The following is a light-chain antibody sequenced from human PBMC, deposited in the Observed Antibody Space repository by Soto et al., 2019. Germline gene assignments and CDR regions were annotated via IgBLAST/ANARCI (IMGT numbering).Light chain of an antibody. CDR1: QSISSY. CDR2: AAS. V-gene: IGKV1-39*01. J-gene: IGKJ5*01. CDR3: QQSYSTPPL. Sequence: IQMTQSPSSLSAYVGDRVTITCRASQSISSYLNWYQQKPGKAPKLLIYAASSLQSGVPSRFSGSGSGTDFTLTISSLQPEDFATYYCQQSYSTPPLFGQGTRLEIK.